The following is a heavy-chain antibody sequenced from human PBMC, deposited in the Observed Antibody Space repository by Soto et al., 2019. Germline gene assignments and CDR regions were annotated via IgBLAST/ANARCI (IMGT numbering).Heavy chain of an antibody. CDR3: ARSPRYCSGGSCYFDY. Sequence: SETLSLTCTVSGGSISSSSYYWGWIRQPPGKGLEWIGRIYYSGSTYYNPSLKSRVTISVDTSKNQFSLKLSSVTAADTAVYYCARSPRYCSGGSCYFDYWGQGTLVTVSS. CDR2: IYYSGST. CDR1: GGSISSSSYY. V-gene: IGHV4-39*01. J-gene: IGHJ4*02. D-gene: IGHD2-15*01.